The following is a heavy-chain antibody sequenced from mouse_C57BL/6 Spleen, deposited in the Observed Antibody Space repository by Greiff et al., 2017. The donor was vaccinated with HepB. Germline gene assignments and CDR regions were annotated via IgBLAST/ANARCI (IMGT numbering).Heavy chain of an antibody. CDR1: GYSFTDYN. CDR3: ARGDYYGSSYCAMDY. Sequence: EVKLVESGPELVKPGASVKISCKASGYSFTDYNMNWVKQSNGKSLEWIGVINPNYGTTSYNQKFKGKATLTVDQSSSTAYMQLNSLTSEDSAVYYCARGDYYGSSYCAMDYWGQGTSVTVSS. D-gene: IGHD1-1*01. V-gene: IGHV1-39*01. J-gene: IGHJ4*01. CDR2: INPNYGTT.